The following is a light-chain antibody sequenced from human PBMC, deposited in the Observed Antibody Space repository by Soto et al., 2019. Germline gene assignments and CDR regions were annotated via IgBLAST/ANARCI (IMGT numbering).Light chain of an antibody. Sequence: IHMTLSASSLSASVGYRVTITCQASQDISNYLNWYQQKPGKAPKLLIYDASNLESGVPSRFSGSGYGTEFNLAISSLQPDDFATYYCQQYNNYPRTFGQGTKVDIK. CDR2: DAS. J-gene: IGKJ1*01. CDR1: QDISNY. CDR3: QQYNNYPRT. V-gene: IGKV1-33*01.